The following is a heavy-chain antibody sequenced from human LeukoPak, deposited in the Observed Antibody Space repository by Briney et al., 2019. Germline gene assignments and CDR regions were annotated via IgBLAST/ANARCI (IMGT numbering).Heavy chain of an antibody. V-gene: IGHV3-30*02. CDR1: GFTFSSYG. CDR2: IRYDGSNK. Sequence: PGGSLRLSCAASGFTFSSYGMHWVRQAPGKGLEWVAFIRYDGSNKYYADSVKGRFTISRDNSKNTLYLQMNNLRTEDTAVYYCAKRISMAGTGFDYWGQGTLVTVSS. J-gene: IGHJ4*02. CDR3: AKRISMAGTGFDY. D-gene: IGHD6-19*01.